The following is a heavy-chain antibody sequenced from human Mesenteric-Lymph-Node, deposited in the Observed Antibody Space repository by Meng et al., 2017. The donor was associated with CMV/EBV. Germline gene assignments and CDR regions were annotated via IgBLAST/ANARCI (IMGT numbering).Heavy chain of an antibody. J-gene: IGHJ6*02. D-gene: IGHD2-2*01. V-gene: IGHV1-18*01. CDR1: GYTFTNYG. CDR2: ISAYNGNT. Sequence: AAVTVSCKASGYTFTNYGIRWVRQAPGQGLEWMGWISAYNGNTKYVQKFQGRVTMTTDTSTSTAYMELGSLRSDDTAVYYCARDRRVREVDPAGLDVWGQGTTVTVSS. CDR3: ARDRRVREVDPAGLDV.